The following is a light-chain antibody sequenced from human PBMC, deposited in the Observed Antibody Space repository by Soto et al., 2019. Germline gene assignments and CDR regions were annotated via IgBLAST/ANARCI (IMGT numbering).Light chain of an antibody. CDR3: SSYAGSRV. V-gene: IGLV2-23*01. Sequence: QSVLTQPASVSGSPGQSITISCTGASSAVGSYNLVSWYQQHPGKAPKLMIYEDNKRPSGVSDRFSGSQSGSTASLTISGLQAEDEADYYCSSYAGSRVFGGGTQLTVL. CDR1: SSAVGSYNL. CDR2: EDN. J-gene: IGLJ2*01.